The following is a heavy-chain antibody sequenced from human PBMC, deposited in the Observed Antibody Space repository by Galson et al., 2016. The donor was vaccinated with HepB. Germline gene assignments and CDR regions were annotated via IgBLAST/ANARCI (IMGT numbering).Heavy chain of an antibody. CDR2: YNAGNGDP. D-gene: IGHD3-3*01. Sequence: SVKVSCKASGYSFSSYGISWVRQAPGQRLEWIGWYNAGNGDPRYSQNFQGRVTVTRDTSASTAYMELSSLRSEDTAVYFCARSGNEWSVDYWGQGTLVSVSS. CDR3: ARSGNEWSVDY. CDR1: GYSFSSYG. J-gene: IGHJ4*02. V-gene: IGHV1-3*01.